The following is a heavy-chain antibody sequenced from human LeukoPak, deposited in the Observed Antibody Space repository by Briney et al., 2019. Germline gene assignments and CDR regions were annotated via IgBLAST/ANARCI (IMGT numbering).Heavy chain of an antibody. J-gene: IGHJ3*01. V-gene: IGHV4-59*01. Sequence: SETLSLTCTVSGGSLSSYHWSWIRQPPGKGLEWIGYIYYSGSTKYKPSLKSRVTISVDTSKNQFSLKLSSVTAADTAVYYCARGRFLDAFEVWGQRTMVTVSS. D-gene: IGHD3-3*01. CDR1: GGSLSSYH. CDR2: IYYSGST. CDR3: ARGRFLDAFEV.